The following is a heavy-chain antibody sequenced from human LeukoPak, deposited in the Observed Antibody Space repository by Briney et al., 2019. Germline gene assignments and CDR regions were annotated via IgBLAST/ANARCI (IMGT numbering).Heavy chain of an antibody. V-gene: IGHV4-59*08. CDR1: GGSISSHY. CDR2: IYYSGNT. CDR3: ARPYTSGWYGVFDI. J-gene: IGHJ3*02. Sequence: PSETLSLTCTVSGGSISSHYWSWVRQPPGKGLEWIGYIYYSGNTKYNPSLKSRVTISVDTSKNQFSLELSSLTAADTAVYYCARPYTSGWYGVFDIWGQGTMVTVSS. D-gene: IGHD6-19*01.